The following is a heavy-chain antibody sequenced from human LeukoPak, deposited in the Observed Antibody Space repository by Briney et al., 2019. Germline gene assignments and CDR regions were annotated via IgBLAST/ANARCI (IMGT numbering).Heavy chain of an antibody. D-gene: IGHD6-13*01. CDR2: INPNSGGT. CDR3: ARAWRLSAAAGYNWFDP. V-gene: IGHV1-2*02. CDR1: GYTFIGYY. J-gene: IGHJ5*02. Sequence: GASVKVSCKASGYTFIGYYMHWVRQAPGQGLEWMGWINPNSGGTNYAQKFQGRVTMTRDTSISTAYMELSRLRSDDTAVYYCARAWRLSAAAGYNWFDPWGQGTLVTVSS.